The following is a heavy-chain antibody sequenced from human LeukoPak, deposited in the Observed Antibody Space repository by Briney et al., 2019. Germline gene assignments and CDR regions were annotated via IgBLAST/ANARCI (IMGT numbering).Heavy chain of an antibody. D-gene: IGHD3-3*01. CDR2: ISSGGSTI. CDR1: GFTFSSYE. V-gene: IGHV3-48*03. CDR3: ASWNDFWSGYWDY. J-gene: IGHJ4*02. Sequence: PGGSLRLSCAASGFTFSSYEMNWVRQAPGKGLEWVSYISSGGSTIYYADSVKGRFTISRDNAKNSLYLQMNSLRAEDTAVYYCASWNDFWSGYWDYWGQGTLVTVSS.